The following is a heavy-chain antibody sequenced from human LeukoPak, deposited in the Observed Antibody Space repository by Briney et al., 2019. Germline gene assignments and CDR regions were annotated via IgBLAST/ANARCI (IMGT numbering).Heavy chain of an antibody. CDR1: GYTFTSYG. Sequence: GASVTVSCKASGYTFTSYGISWVRQAPGQGLEWMGWISAYNGNTNYAQKLQGRVTMTTDTSTSTAYMELRSLRSDDTAVYYCASGLLWFGELLFNFDYWGQGTLVTVSS. CDR2: ISAYNGNT. V-gene: IGHV1-18*01. CDR3: ASGLLWFGELLFNFDY. D-gene: IGHD3-10*01. J-gene: IGHJ4*02.